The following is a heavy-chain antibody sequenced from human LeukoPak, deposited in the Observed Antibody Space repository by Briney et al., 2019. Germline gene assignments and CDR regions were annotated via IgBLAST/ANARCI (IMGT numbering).Heavy chain of an antibody. CDR3: AKDSSGYYPTWYFDY. V-gene: IGHV3-23*01. CDR1: GFTFSSYA. Sequence: GGSLGLSCAASGFTFSSYAMSWVRQAPGKGLEWVSAISGSGGSTYYADSVKGRFTISRDNSKNTLYLQMNSLRAEDTAVYYCAKDSSGYYPTWYFDYWGQGTLVTVSS. D-gene: IGHD3-22*01. CDR2: ISGSGGST. J-gene: IGHJ4*02.